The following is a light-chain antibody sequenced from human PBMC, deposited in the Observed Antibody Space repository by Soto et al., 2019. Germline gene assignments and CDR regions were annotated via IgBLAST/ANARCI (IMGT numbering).Light chain of an antibody. CDR2: GAS. Sequence: IVMTQSPATLSVSPGERATLSCRASQSVSSNLAWYQQKPGQAPRLLIYGASTRATGIPARFSGSGSGTEFTLTISSLQSEDFAVYYCQQYNNGRTFGQGTKVDIK. CDR3: QQYNNGRT. J-gene: IGKJ1*01. V-gene: IGKV3-15*01. CDR1: QSVSSN.